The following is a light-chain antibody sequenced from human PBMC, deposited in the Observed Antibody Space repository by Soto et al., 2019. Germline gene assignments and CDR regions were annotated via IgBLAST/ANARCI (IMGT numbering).Light chain of an antibody. V-gene: IGKV1-5*03. J-gene: IGKJ1*01. CDR1: QTISSW. Sequence: DIQMTQSPSTLSGSVGDTVTITFRASQTISSWLAWYQQKPGKAPKLLIYKASTLKSGVPSRFSGSGSGTDFTLTINGLQPDDFAIYYCQQYISYRAFGQGTKVDIK. CDR2: KAS. CDR3: QQYISYRA.